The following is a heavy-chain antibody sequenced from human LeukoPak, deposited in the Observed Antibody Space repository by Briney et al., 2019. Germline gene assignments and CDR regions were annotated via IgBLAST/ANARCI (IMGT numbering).Heavy chain of an antibody. D-gene: IGHD3-22*01. V-gene: IGHV3-66*01. Sequence: GGSLRLSCAASGFTVSSNYMSWVRQAPGKGLEWVSVIYSGGSTYYADSVKGRFTISRDNSKNTLYLQMNSLRAEDTAVYYCAKVGYYDSSGYTYYFDYWGQGTLVTVSS. CDR3: AKVGYYDSSGYTYYFDY. J-gene: IGHJ4*02. CDR2: IYSGGST. CDR1: GFTVSSNY.